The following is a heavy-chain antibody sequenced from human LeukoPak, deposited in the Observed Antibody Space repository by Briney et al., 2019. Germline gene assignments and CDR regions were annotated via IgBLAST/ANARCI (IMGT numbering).Heavy chain of an antibody. CDR3: AREGFRYYDSSGSERSFQH. Sequence: ASVKVSCKASGYTFTSYAMNWVRQAPGQGLEWMGWINTNTGNPTYAQGFTGRFVFSLDTSVSTAYLQISSLKAEDTAVYYCAREGFRYYDSSGSERSFQHWGQGTLVTVSS. CDR1: GYTFTSYA. V-gene: IGHV7-4-1*02. J-gene: IGHJ1*01. CDR2: INTNTGNP. D-gene: IGHD3-22*01.